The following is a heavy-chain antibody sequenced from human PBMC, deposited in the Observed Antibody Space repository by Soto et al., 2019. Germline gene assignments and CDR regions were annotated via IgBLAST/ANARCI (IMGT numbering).Heavy chain of an antibody. Sequence: GGSLRLSCAASGFPFSSNSVNWVRQAPGKGLEWVSYITGSGTTTRYADSVKGRFTLSRDNAKNSLFLDMNSLTDEDTAAYYCARDLNWAFDHWGRGTLVTVSS. J-gene: IGHJ5*02. CDR1: GFPFSSNS. CDR2: ITGSGTTT. V-gene: IGHV3-48*02. CDR3: ARDLNWAFDH. D-gene: IGHD1-1*01.